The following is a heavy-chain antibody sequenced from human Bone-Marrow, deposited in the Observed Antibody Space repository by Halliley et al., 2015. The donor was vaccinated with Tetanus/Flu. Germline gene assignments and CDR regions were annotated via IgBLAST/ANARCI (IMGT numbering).Heavy chain of an antibody. CDR2: IYYSGSP. D-gene: IGHD4-17*01. Sequence: WIGYIYYSGSPSYNPPLKSRVTISVDTSKNQFSLKLSSVTAADTAVYYCVSTTATGLFDYWGQGTLVTVSS. V-gene: IGHV4-59*01. CDR3: VSTTATGLFDY. J-gene: IGHJ4*02.